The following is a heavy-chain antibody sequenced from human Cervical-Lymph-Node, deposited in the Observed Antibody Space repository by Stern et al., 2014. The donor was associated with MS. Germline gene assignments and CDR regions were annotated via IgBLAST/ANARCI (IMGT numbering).Heavy chain of an antibody. CDR2: ISHDGSNK. CDR3: ANGDYGDYVAPYGMDV. D-gene: IGHD4-17*01. CDR1: GFTFSIYG. Sequence: VQLVESGGGVVQPGRSLRLSCAASGFTFSIYGMHWVRQAPGKGLEWVGGISHDGSNKNYADSVKGRFTISRDNSKDMLYLEMNSLRAEDTAVYYCANGDYGDYVAPYGMDVWGQGTTVTVS. J-gene: IGHJ6*02. V-gene: IGHV3-30*18.